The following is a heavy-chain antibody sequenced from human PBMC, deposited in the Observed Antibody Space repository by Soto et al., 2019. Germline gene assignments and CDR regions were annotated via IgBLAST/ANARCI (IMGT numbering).Heavy chain of an antibody. J-gene: IGHJ6*03. Sequence: ASVKVSCKVSGYTLTELSMHWVRQAPGKGLEWMGGFDPEDGETIYAQKFQGRVTMTEDTSTDTAYMELSSLRSEDTAVYYCATGGHRQWLGHYYYYYMDVWGKGTTVTVSS. CDR2: FDPEDGET. D-gene: IGHD6-19*01. CDR1: GYTLTELS. V-gene: IGHV1-24*01. CDR3: ATGGHRQWLGHYYYYYMDV.